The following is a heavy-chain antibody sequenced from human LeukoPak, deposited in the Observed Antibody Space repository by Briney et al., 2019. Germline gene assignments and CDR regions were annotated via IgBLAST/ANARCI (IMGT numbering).Heavy chain of an antibody. D-gene: IGHD1-7*01. Sequence: GGSLRLSCAASGFTFNYAWMSWVRQVPGKGLEWVGQTVSEIDGGTTDYAAPVKGRFTISRDDSKSTLYLQMNSLKIEDTAVYYCTTDEDWNYARKDVWGQGATVIVPS. CDR1: GFTFNYAW. CDR3: TTDEDWNYARKDV. J-gene: IGHJ6*02. CDR2: TVSEIDGGTT. V-gene: IGHV3-15*04.